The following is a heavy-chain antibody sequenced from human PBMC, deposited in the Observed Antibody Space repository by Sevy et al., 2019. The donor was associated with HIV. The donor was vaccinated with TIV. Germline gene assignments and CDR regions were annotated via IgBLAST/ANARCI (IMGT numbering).Heavy chain of an antibody. J-gene: IGHJ5*02. Sequence: ASVKVSCTASGGTLSNFAINWVRQAPGQGLEWMGGFVPFLRKINGARKFQGRLTITSDRSRGTVFMELSGRTSEDTAVYYCARGQINYIWSDPWGQGTLVTVSS. CDR3: ARGQINYIWSDP. D-gene: IGHD1-7*01. CDR2: FVPFLRKI. V-gene: IGHV1-69*10. CDR1: GGTLSNFA.